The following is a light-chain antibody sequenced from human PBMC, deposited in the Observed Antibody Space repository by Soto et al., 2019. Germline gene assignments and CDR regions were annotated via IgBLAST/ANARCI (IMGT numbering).Light chain of an antibody. Sequence: EIGMKQSPATLSVSPGERATLYYRASQSVSSDLAWYHQKPGQAPRLLIYGASSRATGIPDRFSGSGSGTDFTLTITRLEPEDFAVYYCQQYGTSPCACGQGTKGQI. J-gene: IGKJ1*01. CDR2: GAS. CDR1: QSVSSD. V-gene: IGKV3-20*01. CDR3: QQYGTSPCA.